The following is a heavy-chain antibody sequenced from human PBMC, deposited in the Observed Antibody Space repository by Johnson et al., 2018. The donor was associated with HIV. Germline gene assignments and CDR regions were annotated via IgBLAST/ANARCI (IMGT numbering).Heavy chain of an antibody. CDR2: VNPNGGIT. CDR3: ARGMIGGALDI. CDR1: GFTLTDHY. D-gene: IGHD3-22*01. Sequence: QLVESGGDLVQPGGSLRLSCVGSGFTLTDHYMDWVRQAPGKGLELVGQVNPNGGITYLIDSGKDRFSTSRDNAKNTLHLQMNSLRAGDTAVYYCARGMIGGALDIWGQGTMITVSS. J-gene: IGHJ3*02. V-gene: IGHV3-25*04.